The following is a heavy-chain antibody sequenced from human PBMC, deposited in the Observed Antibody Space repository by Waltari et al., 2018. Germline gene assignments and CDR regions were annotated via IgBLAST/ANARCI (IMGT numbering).Heavy chain of an antibody. D-gene: IGHD2-2*03. CDR2: IYHDGNT. J-gene: IGHJ4*02. Sequence: QVQLQESGPGLLQPSETLSLTCGVSGHFLNTGFYWGWIRQSPGKGLEWIATIYHDGNTFYNPSLKSRVTISMDTSKNQFSLSLKSVTATDTAVYYCTRQVLGYCTSAACRRLESWGQGTPVTVSS. CDR3: TRQVLGYCTSAACRRLES. V-gene: IGHV4-38-2*01. CDR1: GHFLNTGFY.